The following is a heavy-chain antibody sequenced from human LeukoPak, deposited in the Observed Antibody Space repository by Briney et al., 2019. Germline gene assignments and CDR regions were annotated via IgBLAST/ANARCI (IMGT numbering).Heavy chain of an antibody. CDR2: IRYDGSNR. Sequence: QPGGSLRLSCAASGFTFSSYGTHPVRQAPGKGLEWAAFIRYDGSNRYYAGSVKGRFTISRDNSKNTLYLQMNSLRAEDTAVYYCAKNRVRYCSSTSCFYFDYWGQGTLVTVSS. V-gene: IGHV3-30*02. J-gene: IGHJ4*02. D-gene: IGHD2-2*01. CDR1: GFTFSSYG. CDR3: AKNRVRYCSSTSCFYFDY.